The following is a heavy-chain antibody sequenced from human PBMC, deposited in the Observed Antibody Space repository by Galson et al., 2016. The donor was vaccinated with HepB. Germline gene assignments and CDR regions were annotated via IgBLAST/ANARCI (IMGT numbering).Heavy chain of an antibody. J-gene: IGHJ4*02. CDR2: ISSSSDYI. V-gene: IGHV3-21*01. CDR3: AKDLGRAYTGYDPHFDC. D-gene: IGHD5-12*01. Sequence: SLRLSCAASGFTFSRHNMHWVRQAPGKGPEWVSSISSSSDYIYYADAVEGRFTISRDNAENSLYLQMNSLRADDTAVYYCAKDLGRAYTGYDPHFDCGGQGALVTVSS. CDR1: GFTFSRHN.